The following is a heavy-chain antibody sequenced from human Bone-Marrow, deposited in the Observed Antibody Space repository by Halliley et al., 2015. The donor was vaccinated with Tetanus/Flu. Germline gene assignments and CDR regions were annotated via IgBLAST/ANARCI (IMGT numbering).Heavy chain of an antibody. J-gene: IGHJ4*02. D-gene: IGHD2-21*01. CDR2: ISGSGSAI. CDR3: ATVGSTGARYDCTNSVCHREPPSAPFGVDY. Sequence: SLSLSCAASGFTFSDYFMTWIRQAPGQGLEVIAYISGSGSAIKYSDSVRRRFTISRDNARKSLYLQMNSLGADDSAIYYCATVGSTGARYDCTNSVCHREPPSAPFGVDYWGQGILVSVSS. V-gene: IGHV3-11*01. CDR1: GFTFSDYF.